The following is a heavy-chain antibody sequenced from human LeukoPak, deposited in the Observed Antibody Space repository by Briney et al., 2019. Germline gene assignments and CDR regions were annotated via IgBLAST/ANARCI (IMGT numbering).Heavy chain of an antibody. J-gene: IGHJ6*03. CDR2: IGAASDT. CDR3: ARGPHRGKYYYMDV. Sequence: GGSLRLSCAASGFTFSSFVMHWVRQPTGQGLEWVSTIGAASDTYYPGSVEGRFTLSRDNAKNSLYLQMNSLTAGDTAVYYCARGPHRGKYYYMDVWGKGTTVTVSS. D-gene: IGHD1-1*01. V-gene: IGHV3-13*01. CDR1: GFTFSSFV.